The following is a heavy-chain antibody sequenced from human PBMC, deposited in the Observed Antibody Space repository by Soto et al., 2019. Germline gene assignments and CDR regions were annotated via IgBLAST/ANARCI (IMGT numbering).Heavy chain of an antibody. J-gene: IGHJ6*02. CDR1: GFTFGSYA. CDR3: AREPIVVVPSSLYYYYYYGMDV. V-gene: IGHV3-30-3*01. D-gene: IGHD2-2*01. CDR2: ISYDGSNK. Sequence: PGGSLRLSCAASGFTFGSYAMHWVRQAPGKGLEWVAVISYDGSNKYYADSVKGRFTISRDNSKNTLYLQMNSLRAEDTAVYYCAREPIVVVPSSLYYYYYYGMDVWGQGTTVTVSS.